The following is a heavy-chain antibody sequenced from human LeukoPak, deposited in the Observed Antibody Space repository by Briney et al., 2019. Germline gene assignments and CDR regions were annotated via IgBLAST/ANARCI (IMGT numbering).Heavy chain of an antibody. Sequence: GGSLRLSCAASGFTFSSYGMHWVRQAPGMGLEWVAFIRYDGSNKYYADSVKGRFTISRDNSKNTLYLQMNSLRAEDTAVYYCAKERGWTAAFDIWGQGTMVTVSS. V-gene: IGHV3-30*02. J-gene: IGHJ3*02. D-gene: IGHD6-19*01. CDR3: AKERGWTAAFDI. CDR1: GFTFSSYG. CDR2: IRYDGSNK.